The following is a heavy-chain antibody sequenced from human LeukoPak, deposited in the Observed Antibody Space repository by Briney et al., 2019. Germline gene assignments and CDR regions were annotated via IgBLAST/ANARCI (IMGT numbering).Heavy chain of an antibody. D-gene: IGHD4-17*01. J-gene: IGHJ3*02. Sequence: GGSLRLSCAASGFTFSSYEMIWVRQAPGKGLGWVSYISSGGTTRYYADSVKGRFTISRDNAQNSLSLQMSSLRAEDTAVYYCASVTSDYGDAFDIWGQGTMVTVSS. CDR2: ISSGGTTR. CDR1: GFTFSSYE. CDR3: ASVTSDYGDAFDI. V-gene: IGHV3-48*03.